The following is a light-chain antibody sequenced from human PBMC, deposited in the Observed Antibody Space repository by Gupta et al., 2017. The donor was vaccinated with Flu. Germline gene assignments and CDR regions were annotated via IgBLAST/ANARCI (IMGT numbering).Light chain of an antibody. CDR1: QSVISDY. J-gene: IGKJ1*01. CDR3: HQYGRSPWT. Sequence: EIVLTQSPGTLSLSPGERATLSCRASQSVISDYVAWYQQKPGQAPRLLIHGASRRATGVPDRFSGRGSGTDFTLAIARLEPEDFAVYYCHQYGRSPWTFGQGTKVEIK. CDR2: GAS. V-gene: IGKV3-20*01.